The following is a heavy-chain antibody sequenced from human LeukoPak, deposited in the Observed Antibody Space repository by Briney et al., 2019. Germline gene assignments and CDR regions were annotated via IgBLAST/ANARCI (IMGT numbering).Heavy chain of an antibody. Sequence: ASVKVSCKASGYTFTSYGISWVRQAPGQGLEWMGWISAYNGNTNYAQKLQGRVTMTTDTSTSTAYMELSSLRSEDTAVYYCARAGLPGIAALACYWGQGTLVTVSS. CDR3: ARAGLPGIAALACY. J-gene: IGHJ4*02. V-gene: IGHV1-18*01. CDR1: GYTFTSYG. D-gene: IGHD6-13*01. CDR2: ISAYNGNT.